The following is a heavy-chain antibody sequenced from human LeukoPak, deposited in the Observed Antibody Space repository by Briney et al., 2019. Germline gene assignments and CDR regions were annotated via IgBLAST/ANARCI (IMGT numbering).Heavy chain of an antibody. CDR3: ARGRGTSGSTRDFYYYYYMDV. CDR1: GYIFTDYA. J-gene: IGHJ6*03. V-gene: IGHV1-3*01. Sequence: AASVKVSCKASGYIFTDYAIHWLRQAPGQRPEWMGWMNGGNGNTKYSQKFQGRITLISDTSAATAYMELSSLRHDDLAVYYCARGRGTSGSTRDFYYYYYMDVWGKGTTVTVSS. CDR2: MNGGNGNT. D-gene: IGHD2-15*01.